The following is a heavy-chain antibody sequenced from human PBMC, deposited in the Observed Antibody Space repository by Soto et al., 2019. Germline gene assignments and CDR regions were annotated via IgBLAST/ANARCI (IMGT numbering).Heavy chain of an antibody. V-gene: IGHV4-4*02. CDR3: AGDMHAGFTHYFDP. Sequence: AATLSLTCAVYGDYISKNHWWNWVRPSPGKGLEWIGEIHHSGSTNYNPSLQSRVTISLDTSKNQLSLKLTSMAAADTAVYYCAGDMHAGFTHYFDPWGQGTRVTVSA. CDR1: GDYISKNHW. CDR2: IHHSGST. D-gene: IGHD1-26*01. J-gene: IGHJ5*02.